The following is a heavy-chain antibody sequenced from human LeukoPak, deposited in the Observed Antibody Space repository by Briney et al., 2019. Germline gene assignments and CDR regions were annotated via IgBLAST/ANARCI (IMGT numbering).Heavy chain of an antibody. CDR3: TREDHSNYNY. CDR1: GASISNSAYY. D-gene: IGHD4-11*01. CDR2: IFYSGAT. V-gene: IGHV4-39*02. J-gene: IGHJ4*02. Sequence: SETLSLTCPVSGASISNSAYYWGWIRQPPGKGLEWIGSIFYSGATYYNPSLESRVTLSVDTSKNQFSLKLRSLTAADTAVYYCTREDHSNYNYWGQGTLVTVSS.